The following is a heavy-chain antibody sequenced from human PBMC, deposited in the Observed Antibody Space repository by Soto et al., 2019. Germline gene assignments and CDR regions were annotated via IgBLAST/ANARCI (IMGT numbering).Heavy chain of an antibody. V-gene: IGHV5-51*01. D-gene: IGHD3-10*01. CDR3: ARLRGITMVRGVRIYYYYYMDV. CDR1: GYSFTSYW. Sequence: GESLKISCKGSGYSFTSYWIGWVRQMPGKGLEWMGIIYPGDSDTRYSPSFQGQVTISADKSISTAYLQWSSLKASDTAMYYCARLRGITMVRGVRIYYYYYMDVWGKGTTVTVSS. J-gene: IGHJ6*03. CDR2: IYPGDSDT.